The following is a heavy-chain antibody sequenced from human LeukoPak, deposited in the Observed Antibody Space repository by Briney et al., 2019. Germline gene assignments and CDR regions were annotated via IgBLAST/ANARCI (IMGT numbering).Heavy chain of an antibody. J-gene: IGHJ4*02. D-gene: IGHD4-23*01. CDR2: TYYRSKWYY. Sequence: SQTLSLTCAISGDSVSSNSAAWNWIRQSPSRGLEWLGRTYYRSKWYYDYAVSVKSRITINPDTAKNQFSLQLNSATPEDTAVYYCARVTTVVTRAYDYWGQGTLVTVSS. CDR1: GDSVSSNSAA. V-gene: IGHV6-1*01. CDR3: ARVTTVVTRAYDY.